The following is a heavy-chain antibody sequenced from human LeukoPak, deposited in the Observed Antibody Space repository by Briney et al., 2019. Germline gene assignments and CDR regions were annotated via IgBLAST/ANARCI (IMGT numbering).Heavy chain of an antibody. CDR2: IRYDGSNK. V-gene: IGHV3-30*02. D-gene: IGHD6-13*01. Sequence: QPGGSLRLSCAASGFTFSSYGMHWVRQAPGKGLEWVAFIRYDGSNKYYADSVKGRFTISRDNSKNTLYLQMNSLRAEDTAVYYCAKAPRLYIAAAGSPAFDWGQGTLVTVSS. CDR3: AKAPRLYIAAAGSPAFD. CDR1: GFTFSSYG. J-gene: IGHJ4*02.